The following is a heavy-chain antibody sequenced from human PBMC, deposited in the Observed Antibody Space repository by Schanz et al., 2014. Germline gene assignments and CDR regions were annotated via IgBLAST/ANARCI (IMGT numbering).Heavy chain of an antibody. Sequence: QVQLQESGPGLVKPSGTLSLTCAVSGVSISSTNWWHWVRQSPGKGLGWLGEIIHDGRTNYNPSLGSRVTISLEKSENQFSRELPSVTAADTALYFCARVKQGCSDTSCVLDPWGQGTLVTVSS. D-gene: IGHD2-2*01. CDR1: GVSISSTNW. J-gene: IGHJ5*02. V-gene: IGHV4-4*02. CDR2: IIHDGRT. CDR3: ARVKQGCSDTSCVLDP.